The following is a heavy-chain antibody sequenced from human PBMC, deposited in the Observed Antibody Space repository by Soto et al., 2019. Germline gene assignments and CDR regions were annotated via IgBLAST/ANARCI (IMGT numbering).Heavy chain of an antibody. V-gene: IGHV1-69*02. CDR3: AIYFYQLARRELYY. J-gene: IGHJ4*02. Sequence: GQGLAWMGRIIPILGIANYAQKFQGRVTITADKSTSTAYMELSSLRSEDTAVYYCAIYFYQLARRELYYWGQGNLLPVS. CDR2: IIPILGIA. D-gene: IGHD2-2*01.